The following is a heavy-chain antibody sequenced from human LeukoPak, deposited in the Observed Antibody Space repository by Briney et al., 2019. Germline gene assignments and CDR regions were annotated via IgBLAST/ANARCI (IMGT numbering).Heavy chain of an antibody. CDR3: ARESYYYDSSGYYY. V-gene: IGHV3-23*01. CDR1: GSTFSSYA. CDR2: ISDSGSST. Sequence: PGGSLRLSCAASGSTFSSYAMSWVRQAPGKGLEWVSAISDSGSSTYYADSVKGRFTISRDNSKNTLYLQMNSLRAEDTAVYYCARESYYYDSSGYYYWGQGTLVTVSS. J-gene: IGHJ4*02. D-gene: IGHD3-22*01.